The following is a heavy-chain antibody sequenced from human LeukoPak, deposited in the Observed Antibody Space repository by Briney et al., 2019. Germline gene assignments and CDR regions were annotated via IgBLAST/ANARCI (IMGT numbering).Heavy chain of an antibody. CDR2: ISAYNGNT. CDR1: GYTFTSYG. V-gene: IGHV1-18*01. CDR3: ARNEYYYDSSGYYPSSFDY. J-gene: IGHJ4*02. D-gene: IGHD3-22*01. Sequence: ASVKVSCKASGYTFTSYGISWVRQAPGQGLEWMGWISAYNGNTNYAQKLQGRVTMTTDTSTSTAYMELRGLRSDDTAVYYCARNEYYYDSSGYYPSSFDYWGQGTLVTVSS.